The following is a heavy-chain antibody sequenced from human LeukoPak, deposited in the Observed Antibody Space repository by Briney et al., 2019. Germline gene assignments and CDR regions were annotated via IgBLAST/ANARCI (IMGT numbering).Heavy chain of an antibody. V-gene: IGHV4-39*01. D-gene: IGHD1-26*01. CDR3: ARHEYSGSYYGLSWFDP. J-gene: IGHJ5*02. CDR1: GGSISSSGYY. CDR2: IYYSGCT. Sequence: SSETLSLTCTVSGGSISSSGYYWGWIRQPPGKGLEWIASIYYSGCTYYNPSLKSRVTISVDTSKNQLSLKLSSLTAADTAVYYCARHEYSGSYYGLSWFDPWGQGTLVAVSS.